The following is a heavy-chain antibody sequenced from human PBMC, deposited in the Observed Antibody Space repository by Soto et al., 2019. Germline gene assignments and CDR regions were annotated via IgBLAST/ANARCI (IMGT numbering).Heavy chain of an antibody. CDR1: GGSFSGYY. CDR3: ARQRVIPATPTNWFDP. J-gene: IGHJ5*02. Sequence: SETLSLTCAVYGGSFSGYYWSWIRQPPGKGLEWIGEINHSGSTNYNPSLKSRVTISVDTSKNQFSLKLSSVTAADTAVYYCARQRVIPATPTNWFDPWGQGTLVT. V-gene: IGHV4-34*01. CDR2: INHSGST. D-gene: IGHD2-15*01.